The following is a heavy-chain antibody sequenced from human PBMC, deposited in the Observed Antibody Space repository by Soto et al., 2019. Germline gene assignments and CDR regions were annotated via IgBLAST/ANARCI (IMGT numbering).Heavy chain of an antibody. CDR1: GFTFSRYG. D-gene: IGHD6-19*01. CDR3: SKEGEYSSGCLDN. Sequence: QVQLVESGGGVVQPGRSLRLSCAASGFTFSRYGMHWVRQAPGKGLEWVAVISYDGSNKYYADSLKGRFTLSRDNSKNTLYLQMNSLRAEDTAVYYCSKEGEYSSGCLDNWGQGTLVTVSS. V-gene: IGHV3-30*18. CDR2: ISYDGSNK. J-gene: IGHJ4*02.